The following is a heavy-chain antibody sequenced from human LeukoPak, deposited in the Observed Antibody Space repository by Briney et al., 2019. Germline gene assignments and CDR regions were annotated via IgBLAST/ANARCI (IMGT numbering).Heavy chain of an antibody. CDR1: GGTFSTYA. CDR2: IIPIFGTA. Sequence: GASVKVFCTASGGTFSTYAISWVRQAPGQGLEWMGGIIPIFGTANYAQKFQGRVTITADESTRTAYMELSSLRSEDTAVYYCARKGSGYDWDFDYWGQGTLVTVSS. V-gene: IGHV1-69*13. D-gene: IGHD5-12*01. J-gene: IGHJ4*02. CDR3: ARKGSGYDWDFDY.